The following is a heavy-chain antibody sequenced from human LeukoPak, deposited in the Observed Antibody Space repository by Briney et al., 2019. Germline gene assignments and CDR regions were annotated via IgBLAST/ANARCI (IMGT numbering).Heavy chain of an antibody. CDR1: GGTFSSYA. CDR3: ARGELGYSSRWTSSAFDI. J-gene: IGHJ3*02. Sequence: SVKVSCKASGGTFSSYAISWVRQAPGQGLEWMGGIIPIFGTANYAQKFQGRVTITADKSTSTAYMELSSLRYEDPAVYYCARGELGYSSRWTSSAFDIWGQGTMVSVSS. CDR2: IIPIFGTA. D-gene: IGHD6-13*01. V-gene: IGHV1-69*06.